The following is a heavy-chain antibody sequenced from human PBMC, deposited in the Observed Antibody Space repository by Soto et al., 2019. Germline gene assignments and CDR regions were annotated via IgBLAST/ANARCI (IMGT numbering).Heavy chain of an antibody. CDR1: GGSISSGGYS. V-gene: IGHV4-30-2*01. CDR2: IYHSGST. CDR3: ARDLAWNYGLGGMDV. D-gene: IGHD1-7*01. Sequence: SETLSLTCAVSGGSISSGGYSWSWIRQPPGKGLEWMGYIYHSGSTYYNPSLKSRVTISVDRSKNQFSLKLSSVTAADTAVYYCARDLAWNYGLGGMDVWGQGTTVTVSS. J-gene: IGHJ6*01.